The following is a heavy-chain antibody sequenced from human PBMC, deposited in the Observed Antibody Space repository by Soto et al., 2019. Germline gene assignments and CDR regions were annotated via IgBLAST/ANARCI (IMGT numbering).Heavy chain of an antibody. CDR2: IYYSGST. CDR3: ARLRSYYYGSGVPLILDY. D-gene: IGHD3-10*01. CDR1: GGSISSFY. J-gene: IGHJ4*02. V-gene: IGHV4-59*01. Sequence: PSQTLSLTCTVSGGSISSFYWSWIRQPPGKGLEWIGYIYYSGSTNYNPSLKSRVTISVDTSKNQFSLKLSSVTAADTAVYYCARLRSYYYGSGVPLILDYWGQGTLVTVSS.